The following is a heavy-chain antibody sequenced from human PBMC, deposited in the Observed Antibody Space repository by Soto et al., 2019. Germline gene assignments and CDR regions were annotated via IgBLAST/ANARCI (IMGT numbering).Heavy chain of an antibody. D-gene: IGHD3-9*01. CDR1: GYTFTGYY. J-gene: IGHJ3*02. V-gene: IGHV1-2*02. CDR3: ARVILTGYYKGHAFDI. CDR2: INPNSGGT. Sequence: QVQLVQSGAEVKEPGASVKVSCKASGYTFTGYYMHWVRQAPGQGLEWMGWINPNSGGTNYAQKFQGRVTMTRDTSISTAYMELSRLRSDDTAVYYCARVILTGYYKGHAFDIWGQGTMVTVSS.